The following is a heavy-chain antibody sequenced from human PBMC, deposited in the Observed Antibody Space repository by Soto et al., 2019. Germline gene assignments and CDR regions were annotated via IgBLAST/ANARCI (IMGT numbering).Heavy chain of an antibody. CDR3: ARGVAGTGFDL. V-gene: IGHV6-1*01. D-gene: IGHD6-19*01. CDR2: TYYRSTWRH. CDR1: GDSVSSNTAA. Sequence: SQTLSLTCAISGDSVSSNTAAWNWIRSSPSRGLEWLGRTYYRSTWRHDYAVSVKSRITVNPDTSKNHFSLQLNSVTPDDTAVYYCARGVAGTGFDLWGQGPLVTVSS. J-gene: IGHJ4*02.